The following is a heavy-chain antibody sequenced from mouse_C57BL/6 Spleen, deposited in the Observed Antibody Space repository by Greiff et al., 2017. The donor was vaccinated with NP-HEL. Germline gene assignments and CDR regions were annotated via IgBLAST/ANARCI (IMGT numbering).Heavy chain of an antibody. V-gene: IGHV1-59*01. CDR1: GYTFTSYW. CDR2: IDPSDSYT. CDR3: ASYYGSSYGYFDV. D-gene: IGHD1-1*01. Sequence: VQLQQPGAELVRPGTSVKLSCKASGYTFTSYWMHWVKQRPGQGLEWIGVIDPSDSYTNYNQKFKGKATLTVDTSSSTAYMPLSSLTSEDSAVYYCASYYGSSYGYFDVWGTGTTVTVSS. J-gene: IGHJ1*03.